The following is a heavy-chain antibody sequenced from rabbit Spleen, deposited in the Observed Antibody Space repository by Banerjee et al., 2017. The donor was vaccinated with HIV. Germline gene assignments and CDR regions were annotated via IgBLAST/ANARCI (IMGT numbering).Heavy chain of an antibody. CDR1: GFSFSSSYW. V-gene: IGHV1S45*01. CDR3: SSDSSTGNCGDFDL. D-gene: IGHD1-1*01. Sequence: EESGGGLVKPEGSLTLTCTASGFSFSSSYWICWVRQAPGKGLEWIVGIYTDSSGSTYYASWAKGRFTISKTSSTTVTLQMTILTAADTATDFGSSDSSTGNCGDFDLWGPGTLVTVS. CDR2: IYTDSSGST. J-gene: IGHJ4*01.